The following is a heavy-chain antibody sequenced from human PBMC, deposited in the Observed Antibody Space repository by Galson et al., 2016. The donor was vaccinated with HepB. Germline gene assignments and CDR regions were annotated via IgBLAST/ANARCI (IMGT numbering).Heavy chain of an antibody. CDR1: GASISSSSYY. D-gene: IGHD3-22*01. CDR3: ARDRRPYYSDSSGYLDYAFHI. Sequence: ETLSLTCTVSGASISSSSYYWGWIRQPPGKGLEWIGSIYYSGSSYYNPSLKSRVTMSVDTSMHQFSLKLSSVTAADTAVYYCARDRRPYYSDSSGYLDYAFHIWGQGTMVTVSS. J-gene: IGHJ3*02. CDR2: IYYSGSS. V-gene: IGHV4-39*07.